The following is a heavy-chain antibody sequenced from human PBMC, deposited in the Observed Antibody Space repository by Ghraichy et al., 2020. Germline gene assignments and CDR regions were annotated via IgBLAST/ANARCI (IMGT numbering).Heavy chain of an antibody. CDR3: ATDLHSSSWTNWFDP. J-gene: IGHJ5*02. D-gene: IGHD6-13*01. Sequence: ASVKVSCKVSGYTLTELSMHWVRQAPGTGLEWMGGFDPEDGETIYAQKFQGRVTMTEDTSTDTAYMELSSLRSEDTAVYYCATDLHSSSWTNWFDPWGQGTLVTVSS. CDR2: FDPEDGET. V-gene: IGHV1-24*01. CDR1: GYTLTELS.